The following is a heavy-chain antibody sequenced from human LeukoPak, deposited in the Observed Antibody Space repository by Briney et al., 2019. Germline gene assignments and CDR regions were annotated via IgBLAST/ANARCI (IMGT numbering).Heavy chain of an antibody. J-gene: IGHJ4*02. CDR2: IIPIFGTA. Sequence: SVKVSCKASGGTFSSYAISWVRQAPGQGLEWMGGIIPIFGTANYAQKFQGGVTITTDESTSTAYMELSSLRSEDTAVYYCASPTTVTTGFDYWGQGTLVTVPS. D-gene: IGHD4-17*01. CDR1: GGTFSSYA. V-gene: IGHV1-69*05. CDR3: ASPTTVTTGFDY.